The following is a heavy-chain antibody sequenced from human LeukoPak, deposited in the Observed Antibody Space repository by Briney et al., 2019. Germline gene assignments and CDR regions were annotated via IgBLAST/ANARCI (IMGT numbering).Heavy chain of an antibody. D-gene: IGHD6-13*01. Sequence: GGSLRLSCTASGFTFSTSSMTWVRKAPGKGLEWVSTIGGSGVTKFYADSVEGRFTISRDTSNNALFLQMNSLRAEDMAIYYCARGASSWEYTTFDVWGQGTIVTVSS. CDR2: IGGSGVTK. CDR3: ARGASSWEYTTFDV. J-gene: IGHJ3*01. CDR1: GFTFSTSS. V-gene: IGHV3-23*01.